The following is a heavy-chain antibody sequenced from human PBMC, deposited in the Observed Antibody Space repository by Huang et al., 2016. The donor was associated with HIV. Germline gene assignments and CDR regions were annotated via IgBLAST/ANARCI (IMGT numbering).Heavy chain of an antibody. Sequence: QLQLQESGPGLVRPSETLSLICTVSGGSITDSNYSWGWIRQPPGKGLAWIGSIYYRGDTDYNPSLKSRVTMSVDTSKNRFSLDIRSVAVADTAIYYCARHFGSWSGYFDSWGQGTLVPVSS. CDR2: IYYRGDT. D-gene: IGHD3-10*01. J-gene: IGHJ4*02. V-gene: IGHV4-39*01. CDR3: ARHFGSWSGYFDS. CDR1: GGSITDSNYS.